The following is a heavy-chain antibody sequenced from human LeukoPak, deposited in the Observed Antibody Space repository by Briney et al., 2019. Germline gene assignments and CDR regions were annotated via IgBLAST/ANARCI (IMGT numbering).Heavy chain of an antibody. CDR1: GYTFTGYY. D-gene: IGHD3-10*01. Sequence: ASVKVSCKASGYTFTGYYMHWVRQAPGQGLEWMGWINPNSGGTNYAQKFQGRVTMTRDTSISTAYMELSRLRSEDTAVYYCARVLSGSGSYHFSYWGQGTLVTVSS. V-gene: IGHV1-2*02. J-gene: IGHJ4*02. CDR2: INPNSGGT. CDR3: ARVLSGSGSYHFSY.